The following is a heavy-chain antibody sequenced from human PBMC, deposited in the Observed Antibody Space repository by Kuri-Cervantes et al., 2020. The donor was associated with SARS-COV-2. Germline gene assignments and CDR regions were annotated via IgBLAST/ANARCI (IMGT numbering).Heavy chain of an antibody. V-gene: IGHV1-58*01. D-gene: IGHD3-3*01. CDR2: IVVGSGNT. J-gene: IGHJ5*02. CDR3: ARVGLRRITIFGVLMDGNWFDP. CDR1: GFTFTSSA. Sequence: SVKVSCKAAGFTFTSSAVQWVRQARGQRLAWIGWIVVGSGNTNYAQKFQERVTITRDMSTSTAYMELSSLRSEDTAVYYCARVGLRRITIFGVLMDGNWFDPWGQGTLVTVSS.